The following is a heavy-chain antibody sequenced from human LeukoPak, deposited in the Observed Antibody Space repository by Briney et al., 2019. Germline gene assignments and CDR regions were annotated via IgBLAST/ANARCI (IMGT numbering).Heavy chain of an antibody. V-gene: IGHV3-11*04. CDR2: ISSSGSNI. Sequence: KPGGSLRLSCAASGFTFSDYYMSWLRQAPGKGLEWVSYISSSGSNIYYADSVKGRFTISRDNAKNSLYLQMNSLRAEDTAVYYVAPRAPYYYDSSGYYYGWGQGTLVTVSS. J-gene: IGHJ4*02. CDR1: GFTFSDYY. D-gene: IGHD3-22*01. CDR3: APRAPYYYDSSGYYYG.